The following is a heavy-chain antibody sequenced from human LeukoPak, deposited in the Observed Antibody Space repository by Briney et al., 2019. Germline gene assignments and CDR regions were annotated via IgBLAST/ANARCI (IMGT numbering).Heavy chain of an antibody. CDR3: AKGSYAPTFYYYAMDI. J-gene: IGHJ6*02. V-gene: IGHV3-23*01. D-gene: IGHD4-17*01. Sequence: GGSLRLSCEASGFTFDNYAMSWVRQAPGKGLEWVSSISGTGGSTNDADSVKGRFTISRDNSKNTLYLQMNSLRGEDTAVYYCAKGSYAPTFYYYAMDIWGQGTTVTVSS. CDR1: GFTFDNYA. CDR2: ISGTGGST.